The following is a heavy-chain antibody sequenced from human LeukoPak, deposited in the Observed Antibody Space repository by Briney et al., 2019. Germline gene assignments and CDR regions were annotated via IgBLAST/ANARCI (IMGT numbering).Heavy chain of an antibody. V-gene: IGHV3-23*01. CDR2: ISGSGGST. D-gene: IGHD3-10*01. Sequence: PGGSLRLSCAASGFTFSRYAMSWVRQAPGKGLEWVSAISGSGGSTYYADSVRGRFTISRDNSKSTLDLQMDSLRDEDTAVYFCVRDRGFDYWGQGTLVTVSS. CDR1: GFTFSRYA. CDR3: VRDRGFDY. J-gene: IGHJ4*02.